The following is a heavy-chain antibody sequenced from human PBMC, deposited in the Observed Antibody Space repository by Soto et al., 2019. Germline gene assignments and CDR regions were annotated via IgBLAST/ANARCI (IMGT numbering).Heavy chain of an antibody. CDR2: ISGSGGST. D-gene: IGHD1-26*01. Sequence: GGSLRLSCAASGFTFGSYAMSLVRQAPGKGLEWVSAISGSGGSTYYADSVKGRFTISRDNSKNTLYLQMNSLRAEDTAVYYCAKDLGISWELPLKDGFAVFDYWGQGTLVTVSS. CDR3: AKDLGISWELPLKDGFAVFDY. CDR1: GFTFGSYA. V-gene: IGHV3-23*01. J-gene: IGHJ4*02.